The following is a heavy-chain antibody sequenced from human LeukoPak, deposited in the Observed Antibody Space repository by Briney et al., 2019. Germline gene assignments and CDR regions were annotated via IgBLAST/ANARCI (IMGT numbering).Heavy chain of an antibody. Sequence: GGSLRLSCAASGFTFSSYAMHWVRQAPGKGLEWVAVISYDGSNKYYADSVKGRFTISRDNSKNTLYLQMNSLRAEDTAVYYCARGRGVLLWFGESYYFDYWGQGTLVTVSS. CDR2: ISYDGSNK. CDR1: GFTFSSYA. CDR3: ARGRGVLLWFGESYYFDY. J-gene: IGHJ4*02. D-gene: IGHD3-10*01. V-gene: IGHV3-30*04.